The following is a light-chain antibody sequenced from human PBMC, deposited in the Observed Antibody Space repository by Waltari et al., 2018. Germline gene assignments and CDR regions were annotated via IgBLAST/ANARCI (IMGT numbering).Light chain of an antibody. CDR3: QTWGTGTWV. J-gene: IGLJ3*02. V-gene: IGLV4-69*01. CDR2: VNSDGRH. CDR1: SGHNNNA. Sequence: QPVLTQPPSASASLGVSVKLTCTLSSGHNNNAIAWHQQQPEKGPRFLMKVNSDGRHSKGDGIPDRFSGSSSGTGWYLIIASLQSEDEADYYCQTWGTGTWVFGGGTRLTVL.